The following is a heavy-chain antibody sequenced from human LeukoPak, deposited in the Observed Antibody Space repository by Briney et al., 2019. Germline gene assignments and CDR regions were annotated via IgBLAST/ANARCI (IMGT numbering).Heavy chain of an antibody. Sequence: PSETLSLTCVVSGDSISSTTYFWCWIRQPPGKGLEYIGTMHYSGGSDYNPSLKSRVTISVDTSKNHFSLKLTSVTAADTAVYYCASSGTYMIVAGAFDMWGQGTMVTVSS. J-gene: IGHJ3*02. CDR3: ASSGTYMIVAGAFDM. CDR2: MHYSGGS. CDR1: GDSISSTTYF. D-gene: IGHD3-10*01. V-gene: IGHV4-39*01.